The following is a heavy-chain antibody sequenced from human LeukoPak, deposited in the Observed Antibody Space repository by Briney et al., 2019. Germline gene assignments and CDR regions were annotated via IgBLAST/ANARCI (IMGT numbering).Heavy chain of an antibody. D-gene: IGHD5-18*01. Sequence: PGGSLRLSCAASGFTFSSYGMSWVRQAPGKGLEGVAYIKQDGSEKYYVDSVKGRFTISRDNAKNSLYLQMNSLRAEDTAVYYCARDPSPNRYGYPAFDYWGQGTLVTVSS. J-gene: IGHJ4*02. V-gene: IGHV3-7*03. CDR3: ARDPSPNRYGYPAFDY. CDR1: GFTFSSYG. CDR2: IKQDGSEK.